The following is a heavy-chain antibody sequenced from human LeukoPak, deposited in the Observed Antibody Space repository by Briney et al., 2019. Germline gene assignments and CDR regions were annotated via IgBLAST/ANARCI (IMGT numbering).Heavy chain of an antibody. Sequence: SETLSLTCTVSGGSISSYYWSWVRQSPGEGLEWIGYICYTGRTNYSPSLKSRVTISLDTSKNQFSLKLTSVTAADTAVYYCASGVAYSSAWSPLFDSWGQGTLVTVSS. J-gene: IGHJ5*01. CDR3: ASGVAYSSAWSPLFDS. CDR2: ICYTGRT. V-gene: IGHV4-59*08. D-gene: IGHD6-19*01. CDR1: GGSISSYY.